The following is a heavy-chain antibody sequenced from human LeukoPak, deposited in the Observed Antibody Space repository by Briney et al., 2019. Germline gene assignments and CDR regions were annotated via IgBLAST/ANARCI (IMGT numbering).Heavy chain of an antibody. V-gene: IGHV4-39*02. CDR1: GGSISSSSYY. D-gene: IGHD3-10*01. Sequence: SETLSLTCTVPGGSISSSSYYWGWIRQPPGKGLEWIGSIYYSGSTYYNPSLKSRVTISVDTSKNQFSLKLSSVTAADTAVYYCAREGKYYHYGMDVWGQGTTVTVSS. CDR2: IYYSGST. CDR3: AREGKYYHYGMDV. J-gene: IGHJ6*02.